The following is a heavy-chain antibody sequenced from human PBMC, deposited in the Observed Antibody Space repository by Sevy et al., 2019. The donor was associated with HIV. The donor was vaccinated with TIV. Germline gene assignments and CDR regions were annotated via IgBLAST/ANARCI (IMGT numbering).Heavy chain of an antibody. CDR2: IYYSGRT. Sequence: SETLSLTCTVSGGSISSSSYYWGWVRQPPGKGLEWIGSIYYSGRTYYNPSLKSRVTISVDTSKNQFSLKLSSVTAADTAVYYCARQIPGIAVAGTYFQHWGQGTLVTVSS. CDR1: GGSISSSSYY. D-gene: IGHD6-19*01. J-gene: IGHJ1*01. CDR3: ARQIPGIAVAGTYFQH. V-gene: IGHV4-39*01.